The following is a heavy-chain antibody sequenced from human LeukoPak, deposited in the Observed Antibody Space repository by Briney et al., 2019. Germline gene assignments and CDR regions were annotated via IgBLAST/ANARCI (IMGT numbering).Heavy chain of an antibody. CDR3: ARLEGGVIVDY. J-gene: IGHJ4*02. CDR1: GYSFTSYW. V-gene: IGHV5-10-1*01. D-gene: IGHD3-16*02. CDR2: IDPSESYT. Sequence: GESLKISCKGSGYSFTSYWITWVRQMPGKGLEWMGRIDPSESYTNYSPSFQGHVTISADKSITTAYLQWSSLKASDTAMYYCARLEGGVIVDYWGEGNLVTVSS.